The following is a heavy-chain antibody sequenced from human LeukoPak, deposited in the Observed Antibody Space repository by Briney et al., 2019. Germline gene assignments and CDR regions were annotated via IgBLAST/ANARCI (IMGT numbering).Heavy chain of an antibody. CDR3: VRDPDALDY. Sequence: PGGSLRLSCAASGFTFSRYSMNWVRQAPGKGLEWVSYIRGSGGTTYYADSVKGRFTISRDNAKNSLYLQPNSLRDEDTAVYYCVRDPDALDYWGQGTLVTVSS. CDR2: IRGSGGTT. J-gene: IGHJ4*02. CDR1: GFTFSRYS. V-gene: IGHV3-48*02.